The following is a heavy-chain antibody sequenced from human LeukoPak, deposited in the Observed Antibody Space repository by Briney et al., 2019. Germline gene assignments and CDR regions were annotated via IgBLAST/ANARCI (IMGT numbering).Heavy chain of an antibody. CDR3: ARIGYDRPDVDD. D-gene: IGHD5-12*01. V-gene: IGHV6-1*01. CDR2: TYYRSKWYT. CDR1: GVSASSNSDV. J-gene: IGHJ4*02. Sequence: SQTLSLTCVISGVSASSNSDVWNWLRQSPSRGLEWLGRTYYRSKWYTEYALSVKSRITINPDTSKNQFSLQLNSVTPEDTAVYYCARIGYDRPDVDDWGQGTLVTISS.